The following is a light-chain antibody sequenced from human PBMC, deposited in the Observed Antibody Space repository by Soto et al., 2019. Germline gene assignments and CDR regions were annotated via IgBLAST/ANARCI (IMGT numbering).Light chain of an antibody. Sequence: VLTQSPGTLSLSPGERATLSCRASQSVSSNLAWYQQKPGQAPRLLIYGASTRATGIPARFSGSGSGTEFTLTISSLQSEDFAVYYCQQYNNWPQTFGQGTKV. CDR2: GAS. V-gene: IGKV3-15*01. J-gene: IGKJ1*01. CDR1: QSVSSN. CDR3: QQYNNWPQT.